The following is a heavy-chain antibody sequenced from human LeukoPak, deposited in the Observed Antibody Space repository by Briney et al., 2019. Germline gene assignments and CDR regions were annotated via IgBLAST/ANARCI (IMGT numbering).Heavy chain of an antibody. CDR1: GYTFTGYY. J-gene: IGHJ5*02. D-gene: IGHD3-22*01. V-gene: IGHV1-2*02. CDR2: INPNSGGT. Sequence: ASVKVSCKASGYTFTGYYMHWVRQAPGQGLEWMGWINPNSGGTNYAQKFQGRVTMTRDTSIGTAYMELSRLRSDDTAVYYCAREISGNIGSGSLNWFDPWGQGTLVTVSS. CDR3: AREISGNIGSGSLNWFDP.